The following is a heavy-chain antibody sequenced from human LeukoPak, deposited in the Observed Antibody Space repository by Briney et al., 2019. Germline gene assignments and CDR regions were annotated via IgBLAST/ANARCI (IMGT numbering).Heavy chain of an antibody. CDR2: INYVGSI. CDR3: ARLRVRGYGYGPWEGPTWLDY. Sequence: PSETLSLTCGVYGGSFSGYYWTWIRQSPGKGLEWIGEINYVGSINYNPSLKSRVTISVDTSKNQFSLNLSSVTAADTAVYYCARLRVRGYGYGPWEGPTWLDYWGQGSLVTVSS. J-gene: IGHJ4*02. D-gene: IGHD5-18*01. CDR1: GGSFSGYY. V-gene: IGHV4-34*01.